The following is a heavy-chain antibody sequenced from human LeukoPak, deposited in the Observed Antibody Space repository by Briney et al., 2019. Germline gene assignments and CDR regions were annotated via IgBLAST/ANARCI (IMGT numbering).Heavy chain of an antibody. CDR2: IYSGGST. CDR3: ARDREFGGYYYFDY. CDR1: GFTVSSNY. J-gene: IGHJ4*02. D-gene: IGHD3-16*01. Sequence: PGGSLRLSCAASGFTVSSNYMGWVRQAPGKGLEWVSVIYSGGSTYYADSVKGRFTISRDNSKNTLYLQMNSLRAEDTAVYYCARDREFGGYYYFDYWGQGTLVTVSS. V-gene: IGHV3-53*01.